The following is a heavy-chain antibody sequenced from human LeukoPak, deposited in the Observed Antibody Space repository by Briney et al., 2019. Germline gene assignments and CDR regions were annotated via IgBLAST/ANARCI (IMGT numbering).Heavy chain of an antibody. Sequence: ASVKVSCTASGYTFTGYYMHWVRQAPGQGLEWMGWINPNSGGTNYAQKFQGRVTMTRDTSISTAYMELSRLRSDDTAVYYCARVSGSLQYYFDYWGQGTLVTVSS. CDR2: INPNSGGT. CDR3: ARVSGSLQYYFDY. V-gene: IGHV1-2*02. J-gene: IGHJ4*02. CDR1: GYTFTGYY. D-gene: IGHD1-26*01.